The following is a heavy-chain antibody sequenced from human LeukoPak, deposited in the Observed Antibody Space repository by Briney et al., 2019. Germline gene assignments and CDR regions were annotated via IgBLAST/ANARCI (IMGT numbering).Heavy chain of an antibody. Sequence: GASVKVSCKASGYTITNNYMHWVRQAPGQGLEWMGVINPSGTGTSYAQKFQGRITMSRDTSTSTVYMELSSLRSEDTAFYYRATDHSMANTAWWFDPWGQGTLVTVSS. V-gene: IGHV1-46*01. CDR1: GYTITNNY. CDR2: INPSGTGT. CDR3: ATDHSMANTAWWFDP. D-gene: IGHD5-24*01. J-gene: IGHJ5*02.